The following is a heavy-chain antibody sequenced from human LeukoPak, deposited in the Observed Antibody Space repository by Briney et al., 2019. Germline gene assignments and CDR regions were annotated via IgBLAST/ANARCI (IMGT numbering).Heavy chain of an antibody. CDR2: MNPNSGNT. Sequence: ASVKVSCKASGYTFTGHYMHWVRQATGQGLEWMGWMNPNSGNTGYAQKFQGRVTMTRNTSISTAYMELSSLRSEDTAVYYCARESVAGTVFYWGQGTLVTVSS. V-gene: IGHV1-8*02. J-gene: IGHJ4*02. CDR1: GYTFTGHY. CDR3: ARESVAGTVFY. D-gene: IGHD6-19*01.